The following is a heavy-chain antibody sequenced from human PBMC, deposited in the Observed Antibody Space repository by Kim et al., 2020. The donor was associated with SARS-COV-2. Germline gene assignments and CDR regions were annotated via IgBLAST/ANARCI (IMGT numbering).Heavy chain of an antibody. D-gene: IGHD6-13*01. V-gene: IGHV3-21*01. Sequence: GGSLRLSCAASGFTFSSYSMNWVRQAPGKGLEWVSSISSSSSYIYYADSVKGRFTISRDNAKNSLYLQMNSLRAEDTAVYYCARDLGLQLRYSSSWRQDWGQGTLVTVSS. CDR2: ISSSSSYI. CDR1: GFTFSSYS. J-gene: IGHJ4*02. CDR3: ARDLGLQLRYSSSWRQD.